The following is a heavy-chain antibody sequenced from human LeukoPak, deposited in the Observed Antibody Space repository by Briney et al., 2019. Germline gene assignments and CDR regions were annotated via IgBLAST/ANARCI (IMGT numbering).Heavy chain of an antibody. CDR3: ASFSGTRNAFDI. V-gene: IGHV4-34*01. CDR2: INHSGST. J-gene: IGHJ3*02. Sequence: SETLSHTCAVYGGSFSGYYWSWIRQPPGKGLEWIGEINHSGSTNYNPSLKSRVTISVDTSKNQFSLKLSSVTAADTAVYYCASFSGTRNAFDIWGQGTMVTVSS. CDR1: GGSFSGYY. D-gene: IGHD2/OR15-2a*01.